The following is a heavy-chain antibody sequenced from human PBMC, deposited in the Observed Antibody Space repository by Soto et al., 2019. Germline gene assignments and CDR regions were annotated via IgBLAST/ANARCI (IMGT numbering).Heavy chain of an antibody. CDR2: ISGSGGST. V-gene: IGHV3-23*01. Sequence: GGSLRLSCAASGFTFSSYAMSWVRQAPGKGLEWVSAISGSGGSTYYADSVKGRFTISRDNSKNTLYLRMNSLRAEDTAVYYCAKHFGAYSGSYYYYGMDVWGQGTTVTVSS. J-gene: IGHJ6*02. CDR1: GFTFSSYA. D-gene: IGHD1-26*01. CDR3: AKHFGAYSGSYYYYGMDV.